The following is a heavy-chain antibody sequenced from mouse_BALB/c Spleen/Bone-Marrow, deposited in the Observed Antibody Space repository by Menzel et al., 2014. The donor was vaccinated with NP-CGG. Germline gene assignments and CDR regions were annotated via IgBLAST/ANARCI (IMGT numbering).Heavy chain of an antibody. J-gene: IGHJ1*01. CDR1: GYSFTGYF. Sequence: EVQRVESGPELVKPGASVKISCKASGYSFTGYFMNWVMQSQGKSLEWIGRINPYNGDTFYNQKFKGKATLTVDKSSSTAHMELRSLASEDSAVYYCAREGGYYYGSSPYFDVWGAGTTVTVSS. CDR2: INPYNGDT. V-gene: IGHV1-20*02. CDR3: AREGGYYYGSSPYFDV. D-gene: IGHD1-1*01.